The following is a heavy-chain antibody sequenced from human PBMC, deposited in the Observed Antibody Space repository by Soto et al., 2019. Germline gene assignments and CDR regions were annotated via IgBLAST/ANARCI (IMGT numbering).Heavy chain of an antibody. J-gene: IGHJ4*02. V-gene: IGHV1-18*01. CDR3: ARYNWTTPPYGSYLAAVAPLDY. Sequence: ASVKVSCKASGYTFTSYGISWVRQAPGQGLEWMGWISAYNGNTNYAQKLQGRDTMTTDTSTSTAYMELRSLRSDDTAVYYCARYNWTTPPYGSYLAAVAPLDYWGQGTLVTVSS. CDR1: GYTFTSYG. CDR2: ISAYNGNT. D-gene: IGHD1-20*01.